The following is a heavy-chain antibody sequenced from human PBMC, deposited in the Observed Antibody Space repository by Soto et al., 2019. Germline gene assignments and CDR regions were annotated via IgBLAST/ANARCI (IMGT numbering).Heavy chain of an antibody. CDR3: ARLRLAAAYSDANS. V-gene: IGHV5-10-1*01. J-gene: IGHJ4*02. D-gene: IGHD6-25*01. CDR2: IDPSDSNT. CDR1: GYSFTSYW. Sequence: EVQLVQSGAEVKKPGESLRISCKASGYSFTSYWITWVRQMPGKGLEWMGRIDPSDSNTNYSPSCQGHVTISADKSSSTAALQWSSLKAWDTAMYYCARLRLAAAYSDANSRGPGTLVTVSS.